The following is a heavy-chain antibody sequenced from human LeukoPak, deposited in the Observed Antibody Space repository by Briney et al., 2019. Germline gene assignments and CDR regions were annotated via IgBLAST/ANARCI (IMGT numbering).Heavy chain of an antibody. J-gene: IGHJ4*02. CDR2: ISGSGGST. Sequence: GGSLRLSCAASGFTFSSYAMSWVRQAPGKGLEWVSAISGSGGSTYYADSVKGRFTISRDNSKSTLYLQMNSLRAEDTAVYYCAMQGSHDYGDYGFDYWGQGTLVTVSS. V-gene: IGHV3-23*01. CDR3: AMQGSHDYGDYGFDY. CDR1: GFTFSSYA. D-gene: IGHD4-17*01.